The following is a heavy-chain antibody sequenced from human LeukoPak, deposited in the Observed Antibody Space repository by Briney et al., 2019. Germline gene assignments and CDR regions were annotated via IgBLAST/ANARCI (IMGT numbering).Heavy chain of an antibody. Sequence: GGSLRLSCAASGFTVSSNYMSWVRQAPGKGLEWVSGISWNSGSIDYADSVKGRFTISRDNAKNSLYLQMNSLRAEDTALYYCAKSPKDSGYYEPIDYWGQGTLVTVSS. CDR2: ISWNSGSI. D-gene: IGHD3-22*01. V-gene: IGHV3-9*01. J-gene: IGHJ4*02. CDR3: AKSPKDSGYYEPIDY. CDR1: GFTVSSNY.